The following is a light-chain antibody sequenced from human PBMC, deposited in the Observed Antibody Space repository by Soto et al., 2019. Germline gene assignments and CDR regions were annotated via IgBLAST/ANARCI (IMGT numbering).Light chain of an antibody. Sequence: IEVTQSPCTLSLSPGDRATLSCRASQSVSSSYLAWYQQTPGQAPRLLIYETSSRATCTPDKFSGSRSGTYITISISMLKPEYFSVYYTQHFGNSPSFGQGTKVELK. V-gene: IGKV3-20*01. CDR1: QSVSSSY. J-gene: IGKJ1*01. CDR2: ETS. CDR3: QHFGNSPS.